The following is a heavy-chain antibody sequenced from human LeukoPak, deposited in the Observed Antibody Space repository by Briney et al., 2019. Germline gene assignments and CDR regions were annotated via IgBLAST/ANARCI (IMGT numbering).Heavy chain of an antibody. CDR3: AKSTFGELLGWFDP. Sequence: SGGSLRLSCAASGFTFEDYAMHWVRHAPGKGLEWVSGISWNSGSIGYADSVKGRFTISRDNAKNSLYLQMNSLRAEDTALYYCAKSTFGELLGWFDPWGRGTLVTVSS. J-gene: IGHJ5*02. CDR2: ISWNSGSI. V-gene: IGHV3-9*01. D-gene: IGHD3-10*01. CDR1: GFTFEDYA.